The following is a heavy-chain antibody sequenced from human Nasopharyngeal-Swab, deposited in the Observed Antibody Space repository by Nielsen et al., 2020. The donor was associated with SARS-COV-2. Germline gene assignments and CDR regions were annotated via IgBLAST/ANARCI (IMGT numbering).Heavy chain of an antibody. D-gene: IGHD6-13*01. CDR1: GFTFSRYW. CDR2: IKQDGSEK. V-gene: IGHV3-7*03. CDR3: ARGGRQLTS. Sequence: GESLKISCAASGFTFSRYWMSWVRQAPGKGLEWVANIKQDGSEKYYVDSVKGRFTISRDNAKKSLYLQMNRLRAEDTAVYYCARGGRQLTSWGQGTLVTVSS. J-gene: IGHJ5*02.